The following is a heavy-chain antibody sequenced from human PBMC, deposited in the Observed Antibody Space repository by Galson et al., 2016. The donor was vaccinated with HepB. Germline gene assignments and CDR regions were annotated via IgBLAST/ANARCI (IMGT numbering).Heavy chain of an antibody. CDR3: VTQRGLQLWYLA. CDR2: VAKSGNA. CDR1: GDSIISSSYF. J-gene: IGHJ5*02. Sequence: SETLSLTCSVSGDSIISSSYFWGWIRQPPGKGLEWLGTVAKSGNAYYNPSVKSRVNISVDTSKDQISLKLSSVTAADTAVYYCVTQRGLQLWYLAWGQGTLVTVSS. V-gene: IGHV4-39*01. D-gene: IGHD5-18*01.